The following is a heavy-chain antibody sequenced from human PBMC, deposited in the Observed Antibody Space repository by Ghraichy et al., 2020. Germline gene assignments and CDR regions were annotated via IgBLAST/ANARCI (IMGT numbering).Heavy chain of an antibody. V-gene: IGHV4-4*09. D-gene: IGHD6-19*01. J-gene: IGHJ1*01. Sequence: SETLSLTCTVSGGSISSYYWSWIRQPPGKGLEWIGYIYTSGSTNYNPSLKSRVTISVDTSKNQFSLKLSSVTAADTAVYYCARLPVAVAGTPSFFQHWGQGTLVTVSS. CDR2: IYTSGST. CDR3: ARLPVAVAGTPSFFQH. CDR1: GGSISSYY.